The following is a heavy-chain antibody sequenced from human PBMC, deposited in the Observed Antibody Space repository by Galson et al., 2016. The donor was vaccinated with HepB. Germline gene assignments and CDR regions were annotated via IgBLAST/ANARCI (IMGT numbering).Heavy chain of an antibody. V-gene: IGHV4-4*02. D-gene: IGHD6-19*01. CDR1: GGSISSSNW. J-gene: IGHJ3*02. Sequence: SETLSLTCAVSGGSISSSNWWHWVRQPPGKGLEWIGEIYHGGNTDYNPSLKSRVTISVGKSKNQFSLKLSSVTAADTAVYYCARDKGIAVADHYAFDIWGQGTPVTVSS. CDR3: ARDKGIAVADHYAFDI. CDR2: IYHGGNT.